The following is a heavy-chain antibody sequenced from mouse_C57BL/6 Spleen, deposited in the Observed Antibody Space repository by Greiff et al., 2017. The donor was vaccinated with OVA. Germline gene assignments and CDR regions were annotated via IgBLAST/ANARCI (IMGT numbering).Heavy chain of an antibody. V-gene: IGHV1-18*01. Sequence: EVQGVESGPELVKPGASVKIPCKASGYTFTDYNMDWVKQSHGKSLEWIGDINPNNGGTIYNQKFKGKATLTVDKSSSTAYMELRSLTSEDTAVYYCARPGSSYEGYAMDYWGQGTSVTVSS. D-gene: IGHD1-1*01. J-gene: IGHJ4*01. CDR2: INPNNGGT. CDR1: GYTFTDYN. CDR3: ARPGSSYEGYAMDY.